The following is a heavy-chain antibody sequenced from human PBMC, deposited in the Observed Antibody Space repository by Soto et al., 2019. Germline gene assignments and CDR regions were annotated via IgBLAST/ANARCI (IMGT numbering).Heavy chain of an antibody. CDR2: VDYSGYT. J-gene: IGHJ5*02. D-gene: IGHD3-10*01. V-gene: IGHV4-59*13. CDR3: ARGVSSSYWFDP. CDR1: GGSFRPFF. Sequence: SETLSLTCTVSGGSFRPFFWSWIRQPPGKRLEWIGYVDYSGYTAYNPSLRSRVNMSLDASQSQFSLQLYSVTPADTAVYYCARGVSSSYWFDPWGQGTQVTVSS.